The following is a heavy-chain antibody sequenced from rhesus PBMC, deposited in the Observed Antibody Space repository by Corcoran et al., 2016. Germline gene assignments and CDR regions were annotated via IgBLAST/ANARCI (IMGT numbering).Heavy chain of an antibody. CDR3: AALSGSSGSY. CDR1: GYIFTSYV. Sequence: QEQLVQSGAEVKKPGASVKVSCKASGYIFTSYVISWLRQAPGQGVVGVGGIVPGYGSTSYAQKFKSRVASTEDRATSTVYMRLSSRGSEDMAVYYCAALSGSSGSYWGQGGLVTVSS. J-gene: IGHJ4*01. CDR2: IVPGYGST. D-gene: IGHD4-29*01. V-gene: IGHV1-70*01.